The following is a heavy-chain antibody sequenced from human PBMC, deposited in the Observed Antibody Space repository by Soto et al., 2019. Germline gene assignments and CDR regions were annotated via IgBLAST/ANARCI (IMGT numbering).Heavy chain of an antibody. CDR1: GYTFTSYG. J-gene: IGHJ6*02. CDR2: ISAYNGNT. CDR3: ARLGYCSSTSCYYYYYYGMDV. V-gene: IGHV1-18*01. D-gene: IGHD2-2*01. Sequence: QVQLVQSGAEVKKPGASVKVSCKASGYTFTSYGISWVRQAPGQGLEWMGWISAYNGNTNYAQKLQGRVTMTTGTSTSTAYMELRSLRSDDTAVYYCARLGYCSSTSCYYYYYYGMDVWGQGTTVTVSS.